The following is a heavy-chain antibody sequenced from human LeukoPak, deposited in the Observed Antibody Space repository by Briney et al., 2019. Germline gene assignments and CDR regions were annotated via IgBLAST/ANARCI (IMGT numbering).Heavy chain of an antibody. CDR3: ARDLSIAGIDY. V-gene: IGHV3-20*04. CDR2: ISWNSRSI. D-gene: IGHD3-10*01. Sequence: GGSLRLSCAASGFTFSSYAMSWVRQAPGKGLEWVSGISWNSRSIAYADSVKGRFTISRDNAKNSLYLQMNSLRAEDTAVYYCARDLSIAGIDYWGQGTLVTVSS. CDR1: GFTFSSYA. J-gene: IGHJ4*02.